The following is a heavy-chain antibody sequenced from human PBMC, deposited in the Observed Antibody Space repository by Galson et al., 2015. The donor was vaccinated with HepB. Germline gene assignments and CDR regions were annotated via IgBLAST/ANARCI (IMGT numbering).Heavy chain of an antibody. CDR3: ASMYYYDSSGYSTHYYYGMDV. Sequence: QSGAEVKKPGESLRISCKGSGYSLTTYWISWVRQMPGKGLAWMGRIDPSDSYTNYSPSFQGHVTISADKSISTAYLQWSSLKASDTAMYYCASMYYYDSSGYSTHYYYGMDVWGQGTTVTVSS. J-gene: IGHJ6*02. CDR1: GYSLTTYW. CDR2: IDPSDSYT. D-gene: IGHD3-22*01. V-gene: IGHV5-10-1*01.